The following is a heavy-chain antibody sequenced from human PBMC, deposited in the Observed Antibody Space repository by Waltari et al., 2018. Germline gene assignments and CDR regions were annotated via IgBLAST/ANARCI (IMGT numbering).Heavy chain of an antibody. CDR1: GFTFSNYW. Sequence: EVQLVESGGGLAPPGGSLRLSCAASGFTFSNYWMSWVRQAPGKGLEWVANIQENGGTKYYVDSLKGRFTISRDNAENSLYLQMNSLRAEDTAVYYCARDDVIPHSGQDYWGQGTLVTVSS. V-gene: IGHV3-7*03. CDR3: ARDDVIPHSGQDY. D-gene: IGHD6-25*01. CDR2: IQENGGTK. J-gene: IGHJ4*02.